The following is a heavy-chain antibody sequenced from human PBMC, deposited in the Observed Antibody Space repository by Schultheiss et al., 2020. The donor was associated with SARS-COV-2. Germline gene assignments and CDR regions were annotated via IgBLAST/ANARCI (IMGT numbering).Heavy chain of an antibody. CDR1: GDSISYYY. D-gene: IGHD3-16*01. CDR2: IYASGTT. CDR3: AREFGGSFQH. V-gene: IGHV4-4*07. J-gene: IGHJ1*01. Sequence: SETLSLTCTVSGDSISYYYWSWIRQPAGKGLEWIGRIYASGTTNYNPSLKSRVSISVDTSKNQFSLKLSSVTAADTAVYYCAREFGGSFQHWGRGTLVTVSS.